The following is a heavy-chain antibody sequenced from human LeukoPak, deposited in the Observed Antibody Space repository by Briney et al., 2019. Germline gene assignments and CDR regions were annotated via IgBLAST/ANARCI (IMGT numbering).Heavy chain of an antibody. Sequence: GASVKVSCKASGYTFTRYGIRWVRQSPGQGLEWMGWISAYNGNTNYAQKLQGRVTMTTDTSTSTAYMDLRSLRSDDTAVYYCARAGLAVAGTQYFQHGGQGTLVTVSS. J-gene: IGHJ1*01. CDR2: ISAYNGNT. CDR3: ARAGLAVAGTQYFQH. CDR1: GYTFTRYG. V-gene: IGHV1-18*01. D-gene: IGHD6-19*01.